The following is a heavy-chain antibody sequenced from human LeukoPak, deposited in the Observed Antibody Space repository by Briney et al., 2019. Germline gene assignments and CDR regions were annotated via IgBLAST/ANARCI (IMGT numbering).Heavy chain of an antibody. J-gene: IGHJ4*02. CDR3: ARERITTTAFDY. CDR2: ISGSGGNT. D-gene: IGHD4-17*01. Sequence: LPGGSLRLSCAASGFTFTNYPMNWVRQAPGKGLEWVSDISGSGGNTHYADSMKGRFTISRDNSKNTLYLQMDSLRAEDTAIYYCARERITTTAFDYWGQGTLVTVSS. CDR1: GFTFTNYP. V-gene: IGHV3-23*01.